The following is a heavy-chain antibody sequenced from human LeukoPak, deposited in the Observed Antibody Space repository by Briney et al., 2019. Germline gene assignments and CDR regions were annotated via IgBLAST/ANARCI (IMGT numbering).Heavy chain of an antibody. D-gene: IGHD2-2*01. CDR3: ARERDRHQGVVVPGAFGY. CDR2: ISSSGGTI. Sequence: GGSLRLSCAASGFTFSDYYITWIRQAPAKGLEWVSYISSSGGTIYYADSVKGRFTISRDNAKNSLYLQMNSLRAEDTAVYYCARERDRHQGVVVPGAFGYWGQGALVTVSS. V-gene: IGHV3-11*01. CDR1: GFTFSDYY. J-gene: IGHJ4*02.